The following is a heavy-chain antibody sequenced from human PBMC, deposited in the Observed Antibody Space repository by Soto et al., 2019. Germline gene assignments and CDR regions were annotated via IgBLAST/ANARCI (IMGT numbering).Heavy chain of an antibody. V-gene: IGHV3-7*05. Sequence: EVRLVESGGGLVQPGGSLRLSCAGSGFAFRTYWMSWVRQAPGKGLEWVANVKQDGSETYYVDSVRRRFTISRDNTKKSLYLQMNSLRAEDTAVYYCATSFNYVWGTNRPAPYLDSWGQGTQVTVSS. CDR2: VKQDGSET. CDR1: GFAFRTYW. D-gene: IGHD3-16*02. CDR3: ATSFNYVWGTNRPAPYLDS. J-gene: IGHJ4*02.